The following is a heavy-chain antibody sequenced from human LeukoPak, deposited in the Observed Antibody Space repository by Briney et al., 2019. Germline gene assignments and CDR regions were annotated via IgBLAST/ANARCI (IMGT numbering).Heavy chain of an antibody. D-gene: IGHD6-19*01. CDR2: INPNSGGT. V-gene: IGHV1-2*06. CDR1: GYTFTGYY. CDR3: ATASVLGIAVAGTLTG. J-gene: IGHJ4*02. Sequence: ASVKVSCKASGYTFTGYYMHWVRQAPGQGLEWMGRINPNSGGTNYAQKFQGRVTMTRDTSISTAYMELSSLRSEDTAVYYCATASVLGIAVAGTLTGWGQGTLVTVSS.